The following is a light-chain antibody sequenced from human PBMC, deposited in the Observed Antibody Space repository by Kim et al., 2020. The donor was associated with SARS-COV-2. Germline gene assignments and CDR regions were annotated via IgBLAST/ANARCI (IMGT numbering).Light chain of an antibody. V-gene: IGLV2-14*03. Sequence: GHSITISCSGTSSDVGAYNYVSWYQQYPDKVPKLIIFDVNNRPSGISNRFSGSKSGNTASLTISGLQADDAADYYCSSYTNRRTYVFGTGTKVTVL. CDR2: DVN. CDR3: SSYTNRRTYV. J-gene: IGLJ1*01. CDR1: SSDVGAYNY.